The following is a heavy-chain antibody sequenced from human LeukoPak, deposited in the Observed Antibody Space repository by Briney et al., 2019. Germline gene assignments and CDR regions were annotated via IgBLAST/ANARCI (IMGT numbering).Heavy chain of an antibody. Sequence: PSETLSLICTVSRGSVSSGSYYWSWIRQPPGKGLEWIGYISYSGNTNYSPSLKSRVTTSVDTSKNQFSLDLRSVTAADTAVYYCARDKYGSDWYYFDYWGQGTLVTVSS. D-gene: IGHD6-19*01. CDR1: RGSVSSGSYY. V-gene: IGHV4-61*01. CDR2: ISYSGNT. J-gene: IGHJ4*02. CDR3: ARDKYGSDWYYFDY.